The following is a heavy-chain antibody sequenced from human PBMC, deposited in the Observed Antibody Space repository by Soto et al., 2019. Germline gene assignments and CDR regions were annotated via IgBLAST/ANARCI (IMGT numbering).Heavy chain of an antibody. V-gene: IGHV4-34*01. CDR3: ARGGGYCGGDCYAGYYFDY. CDR2: INHSGST. D-gene: IGHD2-21*02. J-gene: IGHJ4*02. Sequence: QVQLQQWGAGLLKPSETLSLTCAVYGGSFSGYYWSWIRQPPGKGLEWIGEINHSGSTHYNPSLQSRVTISVDTSKNQFSLKLSSVTAADTAVYYCARGGGYCGGDCYAGYYFDYWGQGTLFTVSS. CDR1: GGSFSGYY.